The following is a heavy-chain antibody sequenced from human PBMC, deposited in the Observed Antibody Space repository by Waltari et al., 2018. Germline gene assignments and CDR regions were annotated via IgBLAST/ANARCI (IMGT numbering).Heavy chain of an antibody. CDR1: GFTFSSYG. Sequence: QVQLVESGGGVVQPGRSLRLSCAASGFTFSSYGMHWVRQAPGKGLEWVAVIWYDGSNKYYADSVKGRFTISRDNSKNTLYLQMNSLRAEDTAVYYCARGRLTDLYYYYGMDVWGQGTTVTVSS. CDR3: ARGRLTDLYYYYGMDV. J-gene: IGHJ6*02. CDR2: IWYDGSNK. V-gene: IGHV3-33*01. D-gene: IGHD3-3*01.